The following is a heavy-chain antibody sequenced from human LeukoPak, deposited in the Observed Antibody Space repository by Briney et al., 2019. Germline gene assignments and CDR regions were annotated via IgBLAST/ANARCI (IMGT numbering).Heavy chain of an antibody. CDR1: GSSISSYY. CDR2: IYYSGST. CDR3: ARHEESVGYFDY. V-gene: IGHV4-59*08. D-gene: IGHD2-15*01. J-gene: IGHJ4*02. Sequence: PSETLSLTCTVSGSSISSYYWSWIRQPPGKGLEWIGYIYYSGSTNYNPSLKSRVTISVDTSKNQFSLKLSSVTAADTAVYYCARHEESVGYFDYWGQGTLVTVSS.